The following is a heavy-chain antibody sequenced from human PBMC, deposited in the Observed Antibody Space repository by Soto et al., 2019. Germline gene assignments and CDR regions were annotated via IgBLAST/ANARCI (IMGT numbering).Heavy chain of an antibody. CDR3: ARWYSSGWIDY. CDR1: GGSISSGDHY. Sequence: QVQLQESSPRLARPSQTLSLTCTVSGGSISSGDHYWSWIRQPPGKGMEWIGSIYDSESTAYNPSLTSRVTKSIDTSKNQFSLKLNSVTAAETAVYYCARWYSSGWIDYWGQGTLVTVSS. CDR2: IYDSEST. V-gene: IGHV4-30-4*01. J-gene: IGHJ4*02. D-gene: IGHD6-19*01.